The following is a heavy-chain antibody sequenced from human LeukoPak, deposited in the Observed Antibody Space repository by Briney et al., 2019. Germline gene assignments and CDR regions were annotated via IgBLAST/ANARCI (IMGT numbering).Heavy chain of an antibody. D-gene: IGHD3-22*01. CDR3: ARFGHYDSSGYLTGMDV. J-gene: IGHJ6*02. CDR2: FYYSGST. V-gene: IGHV4-59*01. CDR1: GGSISSYC. Sequence: PSQTLSLTCTVYGGSISSYCWSWIRQPPGEGREWNGYFYYSGSTNYNPSLKSRVTISVDTSENQFSLKVTSVTAADTAVYYCARFGHYDSSGYLTGMDVWGQGTAVTVSS.